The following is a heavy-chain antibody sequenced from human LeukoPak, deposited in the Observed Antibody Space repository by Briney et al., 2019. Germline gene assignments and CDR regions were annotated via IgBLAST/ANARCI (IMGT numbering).Heavy chain of an antibody. CDR1: GFTFSSYG. Sequence: PGGSLRLSCAASGFTFSSYGMHWVRQAPGKGREWVAVISYDGSNKYYADSVKGRFTISRDNSKNTLYLQMNSLRAEDTAVYYCAKDAKVLVVVPAAVDYWGQGTLVTVSS. CDR2: ISYDGSNK. CDR3: AKDAKVLVVVPAAVDY. J-gene: IGHJ4*02. D-gene: IGHD2-2*01. V-gene: IGHV3-30*18.